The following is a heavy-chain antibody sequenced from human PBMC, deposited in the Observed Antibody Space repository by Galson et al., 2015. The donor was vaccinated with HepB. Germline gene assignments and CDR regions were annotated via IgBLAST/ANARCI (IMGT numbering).Heavy chain of an antibody. J-gene: IGHJ4*02. CDR1: GFTFSSYA. CDR2: ISYDGSNK. Sequence: SLRLSCAASGFTFSSYAMHWVRQAPGKGLEWVAVISYDGSNKYYADSVKGRFTISRDNSKNTLYLQMNSLRAEDTAVYYCARRSSGWYGGFDYWGQGTLVTVSS. CDR3: ARRSSGWYGGFDY. V-gene: IGHV3-30*14. D-gene: IGHD6-19*01.